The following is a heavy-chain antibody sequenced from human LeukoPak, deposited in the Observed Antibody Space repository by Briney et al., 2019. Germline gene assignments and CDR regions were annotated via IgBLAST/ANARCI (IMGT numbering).Heavy chain of an antibody. J-gene: IGHJ5*02. V-gene: IGHV4-39*06. D-gene: IGHD3-3*02. Sequence: SETLSLTCTVSGGSISSNNYYWGWIRQPPGKGLEWIGSIYFSGNTYYNPSLKSRVTISVDTSKNRFALKLSSVTAADTAVYYCARLAISAFGESPNWFDPWGQGTLVTVSS. CDR3: ARLAISAFGESPNWFDP. CDR1: GGSISSNNYY. CDR2: IYFSGNT.